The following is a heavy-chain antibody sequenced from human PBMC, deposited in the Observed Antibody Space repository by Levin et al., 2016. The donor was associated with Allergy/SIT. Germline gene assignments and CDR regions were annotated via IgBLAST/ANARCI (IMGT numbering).Heavy chain of an antibody. D-gene: IGHD5-12*01. V-gene: IGHV3-23*01. CDR2: ISSSGDST. J-gene: IGHJ4*02. CDR3: ARAYAGYDSYCDY. CDR1: GFTFSSYS. Sequence: GGSLRLSCAASGFTFSSYSMNWVRQAPGKGLEWVSGISSSGDSTYYADSVKGRFTISRDNSKNTVHLQMNSLRAEDTAIYYCARAYAGYDSYCDYWGQGSLVTVSS.